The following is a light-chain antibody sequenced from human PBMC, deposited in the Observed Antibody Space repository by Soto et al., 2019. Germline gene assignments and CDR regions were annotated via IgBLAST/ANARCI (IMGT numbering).Light chain of an antibody. CDR3: AAWDDSLNGYV. CDR2: SNN. CDR1: SSNIGSNT. V-gene: IGLV1-44*01. J-gene: IGLJ1*01. Sequence: QSVLTQPPSASGTPGQRVTISCSGSSSNIGSNTVNWYQQLPGTAPKLLIYSNNQRPSGVPVRFSGSKSGTSASLAISGLQSVDEADYYCAAWDDSLNGYVFGTGTKVTVL.